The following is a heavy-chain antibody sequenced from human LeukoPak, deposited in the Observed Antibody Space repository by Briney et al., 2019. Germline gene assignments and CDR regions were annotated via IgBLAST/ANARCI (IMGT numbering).Heavy chain of an antibody. J-gene: IGHJ1*01. CDR1: GFTFSSYG. D-gene: IGHD3-22*01. CDR2: IWYDGSNK. V-gene: IGHV3-33*06. Sequence: PGGSLRLSCAASGFTFSSYGMHWVRQAPGMGLEWVAVIWYDGSNKYYADSVKGRFTISRDNSKNTLYLQMNSLRAEDTAVYYCAKEGGYYYDSSVYYPLEYFQHWGQGTLVTVSS. CDR3: AKEGGYYYDSSVYYPLEYFQH.